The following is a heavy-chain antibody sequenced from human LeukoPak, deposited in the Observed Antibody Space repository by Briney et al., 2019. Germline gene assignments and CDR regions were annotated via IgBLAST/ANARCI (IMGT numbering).Heavy chain of an antibody. Sequence: GGSLTLSCAASGFTFNSYGMHWVRQAPGKGLEWVAFIRYDGSTEYYADSVKGRFTISRDNSKNTVYLQMNSLRAEDMAVYYCATVAHYGDSVPFDHWGQGTLVTVSS. V-gene: IGHV3-30*02. CDR2: IRYDGSTE. CDR1: GFTFNSYG. J-gene: IGHJ4*02. D-gene: IGHD4-17*01. CDR3: ATVAHYGDSVPFDH.